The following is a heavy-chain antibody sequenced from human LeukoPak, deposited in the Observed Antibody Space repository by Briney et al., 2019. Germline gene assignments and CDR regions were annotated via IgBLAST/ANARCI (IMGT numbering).Heavy chain of an antibody. V-gene: IGHV3-23*01. Sequence: GGSLRLSCAASGFAFSSYAMSWVRQASGKGLEWVSAISGSGGSTYYADSVKGRFTISRDNSKNTLYLQMNSLRAEDTAVYYCAKVARDSSGYWGWDYMDVWGKGTTVTVSS. CDR3: AKVARDSSGYWGWDYMDV. D-gene: IGHD3-22*01. J-gene: IGHJ6*03. CDR1: GFAFSSYA. CDR2: ISGSGGST.